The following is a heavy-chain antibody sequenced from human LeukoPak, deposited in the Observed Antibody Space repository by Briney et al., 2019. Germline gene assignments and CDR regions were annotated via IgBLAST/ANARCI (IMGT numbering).Heavy chain of an antibody. V-gene: IGHV4-39*07. D-gene: IGHD5-24*01. CDR2: IYYSGTT. CDR3: ARDWDGYNYYFDF. CDR1: GGSISSSSYY. J-gene: IGHJ4*02. Sequence: SETLSLTCTVSGGSISSSSYYWGWIRQPPGKGLEWIGSIYYSGTTYYNPSLKSRVTISVDTSQNQFSIKLHSVTAADTAVYYCARDWDGYNYYFDFWGQGALVTVSS.